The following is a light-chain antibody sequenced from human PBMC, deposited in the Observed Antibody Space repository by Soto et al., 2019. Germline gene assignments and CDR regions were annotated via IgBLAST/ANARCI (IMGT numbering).Light chain of an antibody. CDR2: EVT. CDR1: SSDVGSYNL. Sequence: QSALTQPASVSGSPAQSITISCTGTSSDVGSYNLVSWYQQHPGKVPKLMIYEVTKRPSGVSNRFSGSKSGNTASLTISGLQAEDEADYYCCAYAGSSTFVIFGGGTKLTVL. V-gene: IGLV2-23*02. J-gene: IGLJ2*01. CDR3: CAYAGSSTFVI.